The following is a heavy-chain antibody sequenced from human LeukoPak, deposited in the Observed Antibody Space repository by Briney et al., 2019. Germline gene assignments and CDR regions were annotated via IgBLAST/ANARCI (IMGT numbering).Heavy chain of an antibody. CDR3: VRGNMVRVEGEVY. J-gene: IGHJ4*02. D-gene: IGHD3-10*01. Sequence: GGSLRLSCAASGFTFSSYAMSWVRQAPGKGLEWVAVISYDGNNEYCGDSVKGRFTISRDNSKNTLYLQMNSLRNEDTAVYYCVRGNMVRVEGEVYWGQGTLVTVSS. CDR2: ISYDGNNE. CDR1: GFTFSSYA. V-gene: IGHV3-30-3*01.